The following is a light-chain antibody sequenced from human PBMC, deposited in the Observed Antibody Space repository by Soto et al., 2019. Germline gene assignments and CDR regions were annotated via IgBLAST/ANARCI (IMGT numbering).Light chain of an antibody. CDR3: QHRYNWPQS. V-gene: IGKV3-11*01. CDR1: QRIGTY. Sequence: EIVLTQSPATLSLSPGERATLSCRASQRIGTYLAWYQHKPVHVPRLIIYDANNRATGIPARFSGSGSGTDFTLTISSLESEDFAVYYCQHRYNWPQSFGQGTKVEFK. J-gene: IGKJ1*01. CDR2: DAN.